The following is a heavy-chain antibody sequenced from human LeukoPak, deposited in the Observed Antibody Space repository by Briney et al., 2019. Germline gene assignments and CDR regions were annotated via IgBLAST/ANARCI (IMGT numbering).Heavy chain of an antibody. CDR2: INHSGST. Sequence: PSETLSLTCAVYGGSFSGYYWSWIRQPPGKGLEWIGEINHSGSTNYNPSLKSRVTISVDTSKNQFSLKLSSVTAADTAVYYCTRLKRAANDYWGQGTQVTVSS. CDR1: GGSFSGYY. D-gene: IGHD6-13*01. CDR3: TRLKRAANDY. V-gene: IGHV4-34*01. J-gene: IGHJ4*02.